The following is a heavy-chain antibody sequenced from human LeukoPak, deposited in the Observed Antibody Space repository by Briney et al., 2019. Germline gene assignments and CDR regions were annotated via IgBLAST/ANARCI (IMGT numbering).Heavy chain of an antibody. Sequence: GGSLRLSCAASGFGLTSSYMNWVRQAPGKGLEWVSVIYAGGTTFSAASVEGRFTMSRDLSKDMFYLQMNSLRAEDTAVYYCARGPDVDGYNYAPFDSWGQGTLVTVSS. V-gene: IGHV3-53*01. D-gene: IGHD5-24*01. CDR2: IYAGGTT. CDR1: GFGLTSSY. J-gene: IGHJ4*02. CDR3: ARGPDVDGYNYAPFDS.